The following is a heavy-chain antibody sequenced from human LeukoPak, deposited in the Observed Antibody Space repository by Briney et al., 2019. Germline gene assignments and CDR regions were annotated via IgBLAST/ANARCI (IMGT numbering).Heavy chain of an antibody. CDR2: IYYSGST. Sequence: SETLSLTCTVSGGSISSSSYYWGWIRQPPGKGLEWIGSIYYSGSTYYNPSLKSRVTISVDTSKNQFSLKLSSVTAADTAVYYCASYYDSSGYSLDYWGQGTLVTVSS. CDR1: GGSISSSSYY. CDR3: ASYYDSSGYSLDY. V-gene: IGHV4-39*01. D-gene: IGHD3-22*01. J-gene: IGHJ4*02.